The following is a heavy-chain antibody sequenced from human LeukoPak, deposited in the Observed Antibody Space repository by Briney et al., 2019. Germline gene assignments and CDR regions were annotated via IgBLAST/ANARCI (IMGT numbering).Heavy chain of an antibody. V-gene: IGHV4-59*01. CDR1: GGSINSYY. D-gene: IGHD6-19*01. CDR3: ARASGWYIPFEY. CDR2: IYYSGST. Sequence: SETLCLTCTVSGGSINSYYWSWIRQPPGKGLEWIGYIYYSGSTNYNPSLKSRVTISVDTSKKQFSLKLSSVTAADTAVYYCARASGWYIPFEYWGQGTLVTVSS. J-gene: IGHJ4*02.